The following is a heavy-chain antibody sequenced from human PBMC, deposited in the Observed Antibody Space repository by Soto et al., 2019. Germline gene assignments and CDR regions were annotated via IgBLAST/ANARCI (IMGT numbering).Heavy chain of an antibody. CDR3: AAGILTGYYTRPFDY. Sequence: PSETLSLTCTVSGGSISSGGYYWSWIRQHPGKGLEWIGYIYYSGSTYYNPSLKSRVTISVDTSKNQFSLKLSSVTAADTAVYYCAAGILTGYYTRPFDYWGQRTLVTVSS. V-gene: IGHV4-31*03. CDR2: IYYSGST. D-gene: IGHD3-9*01. J-gene: IGHJ4*02. CDR1: GGSISSGGYY.